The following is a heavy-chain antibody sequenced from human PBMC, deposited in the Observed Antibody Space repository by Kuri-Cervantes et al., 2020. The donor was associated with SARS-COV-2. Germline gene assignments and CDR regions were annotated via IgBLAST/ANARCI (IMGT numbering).Heavy chain of an antibody. CDR3: ARRESGSYFGFLDS. CDR1: GFMFSAYG. J-gene: IGHJ4*02. D-gene: IGHD1-26*01. Sequence: GGSLRLSCAASGFMFSAYGMHWVRQSPGKGLEWLAFIWFDGSQTYYSDSVKGRFTISRDNSSNTLYLQMNSLRVEDTAMYYCARRESGSYFGFLDSWGQGILVTVSS. CDR2: IWFDGSQT. V-gene: IGHV3-33*01.